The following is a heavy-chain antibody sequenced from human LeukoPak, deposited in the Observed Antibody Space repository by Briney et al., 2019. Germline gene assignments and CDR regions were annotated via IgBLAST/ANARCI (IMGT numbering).Heavy chain of an antibody. D-gene: IGHD3-22*01. J-gene: IGHJ4*02. CDR1: GFTFSSYA. V-gene: IGHV3-23*01. CDR2: ISGSGGST. Sequence: QPGGSLRLSCAASGFTFSSYAMSWVRQAPGKGLEWVSAISGSGGSTYYADSVKGRFTISRDNSKNTLYLQMNNLRAEDTAVYYCAKSEVYYYDSSGYYYFDYWGQGTLVTVSS. CDR3: AKSEVYYYDSSGYYYFDY.